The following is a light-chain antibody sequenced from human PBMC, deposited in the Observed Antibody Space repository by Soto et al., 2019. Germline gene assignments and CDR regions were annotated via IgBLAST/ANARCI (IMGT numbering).Light chain of an antibody. Sequence: QSVLTQSPSASASLGASVKLTCTLSSGHSSYAIAWHQQQPEKGPRYLMKLNSDGSHSKGDGIPDRFSGSSSGADRYLTISSLQSEDEADYYCQTWGTGPFVFGTGTKVTVL. J-gene: IGLJ1*01. V-gene: IGLV4-69*01. CDR2: LNSDGSH. CDR3: QTWGTGPFV. CDR1: SGHSSYA.